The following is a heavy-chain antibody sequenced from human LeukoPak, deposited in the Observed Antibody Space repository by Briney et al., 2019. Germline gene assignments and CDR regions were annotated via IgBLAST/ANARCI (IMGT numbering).Heavy chain of an antibody. V-gene: IGHV1-3*01. J-gene: IGHJ4*02. CDR1: EYTFTDYA. Sequence: GASVKVSCKASEYTFTDYAINWVRQAPGQRLEWMRWINAGNGNTRYSQRFQGRVTITRDTSASTAYKELSSLTSEDTAVYYCARGRWSATTASYYLDFWGQGTLVTVSS. CDR3: ARGRWSATTASYYLDF. D-gene: IGHD5-24*01. CDR2: INAGNGNT.